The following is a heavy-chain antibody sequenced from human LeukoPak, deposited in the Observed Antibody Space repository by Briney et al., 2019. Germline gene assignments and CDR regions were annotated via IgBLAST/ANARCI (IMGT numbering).Heavy chain of an antibody. CDR1: GFTVSSNY. CDR3: ARGGSLDAFDI. D-gene: IGHD6-13*01. CDR2: INWNGGST. V-gene: IGHV3-20*04. J-gene: IGHJ3*02. Sequence: GGSLRLSCAASGFTVSSNYMSWVRQAPGKGLEWVSGINWNGGSTGYADSVKGRFTISRDNAKNSLYLQMNSLRAEDTALYYCARGGSLDAFDIWGQGTMVTVSS.